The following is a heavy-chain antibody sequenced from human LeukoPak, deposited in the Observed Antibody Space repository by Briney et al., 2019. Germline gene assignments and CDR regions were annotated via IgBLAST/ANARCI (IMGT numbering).Heavy chain of an antibody. D-gene: IGHD3-3*01. CDR2: LYSGGSA. J-gene: IGHJ4*02. Sequence: GGSLRLSCAASGLTVSTNYMSWVRQTPEKGLEWVSILYSGGSAHYPDSLNGRFTISRDNSKNTLYLQMNSLRAEDTAVYYCARDFDYDFWSGYSVTPSMGYFDYWGQGTLVTVSS. CDR1: GLTVSTNY. CDR3: ARDFDYDFWSGYSVTPSMGYFDY. V-gene: IGHV3-66*01.